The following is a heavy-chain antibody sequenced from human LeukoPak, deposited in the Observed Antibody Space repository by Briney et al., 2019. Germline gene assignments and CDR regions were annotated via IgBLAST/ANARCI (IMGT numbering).Heavy chain of an antibody. CDR3: ARTKVSYYYDSSGYYPFDY. CDR2: TYYRSKWYN. CDR1: GDSVSSNSAA. D-gene: IGHD3-22*01. V-gene: IGHV6-1*01. Sequence: SQTLSLTCAISGDSVSSNSAAWNWIRQSPSRGLEWLGRTYYRSKWYNDYAVSVKSRITINPDTSKNQFSLQLNSVTPEDTAVYYCARTKVSYYYDSSGYYPFDYWGQGTLVTVSS. J-gene: IGHJ4*02.